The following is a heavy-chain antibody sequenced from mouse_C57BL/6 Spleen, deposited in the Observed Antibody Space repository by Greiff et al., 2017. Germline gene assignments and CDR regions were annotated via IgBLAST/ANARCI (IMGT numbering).Heavy chain of an antibody. CDR2: IYPGGGSI. D-gene: IGHD4-1*02. V-gene: IGHV1-63*01. J-gene: IGHJ4*01. CDR1: GYTFTNYW. Sequence: QVQLQQSGAELVRPGTSVKMSCKASGYTFTNYWIGWAKQRPGHGLEWIGDIYPGGGSINYTEKFKGKATLPADKSSSTAYMQIRSLTSEDSAIDYCARSQLGRGYAMDYWGQGTSVTVSS. CDR3: ARSQLGRGYAMDY.